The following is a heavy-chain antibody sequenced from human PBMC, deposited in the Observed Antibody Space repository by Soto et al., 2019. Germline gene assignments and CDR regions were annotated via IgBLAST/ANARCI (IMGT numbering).Heavy chain of an antibody. D-gene: IGHD2-15*01. V-gene: IGHV3-48*01. CDR1: GFTFSSYS. J-gene: IGHJ6*03. CDR2: ISSSSSTI. Sequence: HPGGSLRLSCAASGFTFSSYSMNWVRQAPGKGLEWVSYISSSSSTIYYADSVKGRFTISRDNAKNSLYLQMNSLRAEDTAVYYCARVLSYCSGGSCYSNYYYYYMDVWGKGTTVTVSS. CDR3: ARVLSYCSGGSCYSNYYYYYMDV.